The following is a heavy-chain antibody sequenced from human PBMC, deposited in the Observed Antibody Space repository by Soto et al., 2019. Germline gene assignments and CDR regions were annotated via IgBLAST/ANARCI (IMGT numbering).Heavy chain of an antibody. V-gene: IGHV3-30-3*01. J-gene: IGHJ6*02. CDR3: ARDHSLGMDV. D-gene: IGHD2-21*01. CDR2: ISYDGSNK. CDR1: GFTFSSYA. Sequence: GGSLRLSCAASGFTFSSYAMHWVRQAPGKGLEWVAVISYDGSNKYYADSVKGRFTISRDNSKNTLYLQMNSLRAEDTAVYYCARDHSLGMDVWGQGTTVTV.